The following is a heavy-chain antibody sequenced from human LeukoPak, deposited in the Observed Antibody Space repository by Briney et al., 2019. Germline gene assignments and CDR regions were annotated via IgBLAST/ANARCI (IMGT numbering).Heavy chain of an antibody. CDR3: ARGLRYYYGSGSYPKYYYYGMDV. CDR2: IYYTGTT. J-gene: IGHJ6*02. Sequence: SETLSLTCTVSGGSISNYYWSWIRQPPGKALEWIGYIYYTGTTKYNPSLKSRATISLDTSKNQFSLKLSSVTAADTAVYYCARGLRYYYGSGSYPKYYYYGMDVWGQGTTVTVSS. V-gene: IGHV4-59*12. CDR1: GGSISNYY. D-gene: IGHD3-10*01.